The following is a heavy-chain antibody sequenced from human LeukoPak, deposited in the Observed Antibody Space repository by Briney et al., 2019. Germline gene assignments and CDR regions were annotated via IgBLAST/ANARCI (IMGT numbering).Heavy chain of an antibody. D-gene: IGHD1-1*01. CDR2: TSYGEVNK. CDR1: EFTFSSHG. J-gene: IGHJ4*02. CDR3: ARDYKWGQALDY. Sequence: GGSLRLSCVASEFTFSSHGMHWVRQAPGKGLEWVAVTSYGEVNKYYADSVKGRFTISRDNSKNTLYLQMNSLRAEDTAVYYCARDYKWGQALDYWGQGTLVTVSS. V-gene: IGHV3-30*03.